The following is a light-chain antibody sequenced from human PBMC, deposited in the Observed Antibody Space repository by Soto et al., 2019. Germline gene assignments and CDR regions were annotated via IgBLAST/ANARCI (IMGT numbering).Light chain of an antibody. Sequence: DIQMTQSPSSLSASVGDIVTITCLASQSINRFLNWYQQKPGKGPNLLIYGASTLQSGVPLRFSGSGSGTDFTLTISDLQPEDFATYYCQQSYTTPPITFGLGTRLEIK. CDR3: QQSYTTPPIT. CDR1: QSINRF. CDR2: GAS. V-gene: IGKV1-39*01. J-gene: IGKJ5*01.